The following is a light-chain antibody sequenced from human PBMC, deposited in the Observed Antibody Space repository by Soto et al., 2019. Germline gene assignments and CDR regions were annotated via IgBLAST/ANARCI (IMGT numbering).Light chain of an antibody. Sequence: QSVLTQPASVSGSPGQSITISCTGTSSDVGSYNLVSWYQQHPGKAPKLMIYEGSKRPSGVSNRFSGSKSGNTASPTISGLQAEDEADYYCCSYAGSSTPYVFGTGTKLTVL. CDR3: CSYAGSSTPYV. CDR1: SSDVGSYNL. CDR2: EGS. J-gene: IGLJ1*01. V-gene: IGLV2-23*01.